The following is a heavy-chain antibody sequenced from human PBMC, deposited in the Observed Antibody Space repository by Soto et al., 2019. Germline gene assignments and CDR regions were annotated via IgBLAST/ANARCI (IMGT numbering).Heavy chain of an antibody. CDR3: ARDYYDRSGYYLAYFDY. CDR1: GYTFTSYG. J-gene: IGHJ4*02. CDR2: ISAYNGNT. D-gene: IGHD3-22*01. Sequence: QVRLVQSGAEVKKPGASVKVSCKAFGYTFTSYGINWVRQAPGQGLEWMGWISAYNGNTNYAQKLQGRVTMTTDTSTSTAYMELRSLRSDDKAVYYCARDYYDRSGYYLAYFDYWGQGTLVTVSS. V-gene: IGHV1-18*01.